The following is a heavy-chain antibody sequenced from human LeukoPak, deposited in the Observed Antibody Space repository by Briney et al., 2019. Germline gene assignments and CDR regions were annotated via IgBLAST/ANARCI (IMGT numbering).Heavy chain of an antibody. V-gene: IGHV3-23*01. Sequence: GGSLRLSCAASGFTFSSYAMSWVRQAPGKGLEWVSSISGSAINTYYADSVKGRFTVSRDNSKNTLYLQLNTLRAEDTAVYYCAKGSRIVVVPAASYFDSWGRGTLLTVSS. D-gene: IGHD2-2*01. CDR2: ISGSAINT. J-gene: IGHJ4*02. CDR1: GFTFSSYA. CDR3: AKGSRIVVVPAASYFDS.